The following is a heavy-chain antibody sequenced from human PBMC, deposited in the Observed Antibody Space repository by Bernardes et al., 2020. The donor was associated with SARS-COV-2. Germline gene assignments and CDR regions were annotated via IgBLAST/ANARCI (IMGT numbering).Heavy chain of an antibody. Sequence: GGSLRLSCADSGFAFSTYWMTWVRQAPGKGLEWVANINQDGRKIYYVDSVKGRFTISRDNAKNSLYLQMNNLRAEDTAVYFCASGLGWLVDQWGHGTLVTVSS. V-gene: IGHV3-7*03. CDR2: INQDGRKI. D-gene: IGHD3-16*01. J-gene: IGHJ4*01. CDR1: GFAFSTYW. CDR3: ASGLGWLVDQ.